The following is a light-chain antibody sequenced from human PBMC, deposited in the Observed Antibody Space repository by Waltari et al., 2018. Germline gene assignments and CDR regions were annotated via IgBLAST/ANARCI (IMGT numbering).Light chain of an antibody. CDR2: DVT. CDR3: SSYTSDSTIV. J-gene: IGLJ3*02. CDR1: GRHVGNSNY. V-gene: IGLV2-14*03. Sequence: QSALTQPASVSGSPGQSITISCIGTGRHVGNSNYVSGYQCHPGQAPKLMIYDVTGRPSGVSDRFSGSKSGNTASLTISGLQTEDEAFYYCSSYTSDSTIVFGGGTRLTVL.